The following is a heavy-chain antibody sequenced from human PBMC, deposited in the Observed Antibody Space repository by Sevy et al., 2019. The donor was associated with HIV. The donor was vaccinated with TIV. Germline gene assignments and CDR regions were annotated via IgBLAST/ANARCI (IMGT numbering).Heavy chain of an antibody. Sequence: GGSVRLSCAASGFTFSSYWMSWVRQAPGKGLEWVANIKQDGSEKYYVDSVKGRFTISRDNAKNSLYLQMNSLRAEDTAVYYCASQGGWYGSAFDYWGQGTLVTVSS. J-gene: IGHJ4*02. CDR2: IKQDGSEK. D-gene: IGHD6-19*01. CDR3: ASQGGWYGSAFDY. CDR1: GFTFSSYW. V-gene: IGHV3-7*01.